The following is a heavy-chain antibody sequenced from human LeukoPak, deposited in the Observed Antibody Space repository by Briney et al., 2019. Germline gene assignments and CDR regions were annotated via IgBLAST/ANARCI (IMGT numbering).Heavy chain of an antibody. CDR2: IYHSGST. CDR3: ARGWAYCSGGSCYFDY. J-gene: IGHJ4*02. V-gene: IGHV4-4*02. D-gene: IGHD2-15*01. Sequence: SGTLSLTCAVSGGSISSSNWWSWVRQPPGKGLEWIGEIYHSGSTNYNPSLKSRVTISVDKSKNQFSLKLSSVTAADTAVYYCARGWAYCSGGSCYFDYWGQGTLVTVSS. CDR1: GGSISSSNW.